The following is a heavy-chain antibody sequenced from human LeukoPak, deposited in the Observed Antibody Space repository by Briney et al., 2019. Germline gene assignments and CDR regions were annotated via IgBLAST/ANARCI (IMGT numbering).Heavy chain of an antibody. D-gene: IGHD3-10*01. Sequence: SETLSLTCTVSGYSISSGYYWSWIRQPPGKGLEWIGEINHSGSTNYNPSLKSRVTISVDTSKNQFSLKLSSVTAADTAVYYCARLFITMVRGGWFDPWGQGTLVTVSS. J-gene: IGHJ5*02. CDR2: INHSGST. CDR1: GYSISSGYY. V-gene: IGHV4-38-2*02. CDR3: ARLFITMVRGGWFDP.